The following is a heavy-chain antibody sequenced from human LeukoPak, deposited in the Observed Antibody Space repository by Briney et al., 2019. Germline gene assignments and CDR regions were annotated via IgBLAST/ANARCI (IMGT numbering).Heavy chain of an antibody. CDR3: AKWGDYDVLTGYYVSDY. Sequence: GASLRLSCAASGFTFGNYAMSWVRQAPRKGLEWVSAITGGGSGIYYADSMKSRFTISRDNSKNTLYLQINSLRAEDTAVYYCAKWGDYDVLTGYYVSDYWGQGTLVTVSS. CDR1: GFTFGNYA. D-gene: IGHD3-9*01. CDR2: ITGGGSGI. J-gene: IGHJ4*02. V-gene: IGHV3-23*01.